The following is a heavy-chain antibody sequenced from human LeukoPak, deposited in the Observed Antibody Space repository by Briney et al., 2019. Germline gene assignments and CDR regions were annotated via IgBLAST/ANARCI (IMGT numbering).Heavy chain of an antibody. CDR2: IRYDGSNK. J-gene: IGHJ4*02. Sequence: GGSLRLSCAASGFTFTKYGMHWVRQVPGKGLEWVAFIRYDGSNKYYADSVKGRFTISRDNSRNTLYLQMNSLRAEDTAVYYCAKDSHYSSGWFYYFDYWGQGTLVTVSS. V-gene: IGHV3-30*02. CDR1: GFTFTKYG. CDR3: AKDSHYSSGWFYYFDY. D-gene: IGHD6-19*01.